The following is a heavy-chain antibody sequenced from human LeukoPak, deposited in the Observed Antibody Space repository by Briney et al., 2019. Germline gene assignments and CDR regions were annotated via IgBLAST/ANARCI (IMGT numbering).Heavy chain of an antibody. V-gene: IGHV3-30-3*01. Sequence: GESLRLSCAASGFTFNNYAMHWVRQAPGKGLEWVAVVSYDGSDNYYPDSVKGRFTISRDNYKNTMYLQMNSLGAEDTAVYYCASQDTSAYYLSGGQGTLVTVS. CDR3: ASQDTSAYYLS. J-gene: IGHJ4*02. D-gene: IGHD6-19*01. CDR1: GFTFNNYA. CDR2: VSYDGSDN.